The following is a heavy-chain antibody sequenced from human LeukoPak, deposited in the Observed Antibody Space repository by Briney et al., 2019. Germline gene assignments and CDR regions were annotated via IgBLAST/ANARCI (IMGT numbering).Heavy chain of an antibody. CDR1: GFTFSDYY. J-gene: IGHJ5*02. V-gene: IGHV3-11*01. D-gene: IGHD6-6*01. CDR3: ARDVGIAARQDWFDP. CDR2: ISSSGSTI. Sequence: GGSLRLSCAASGFTFSDYYMSWIRQAPGEGLEWVSYISSSGSTIYYADSVKGRFTISRDNAKNSLYLRMNSLRAEDTAVYYCARDVGIAARQDWFDPWGQGTLVTVSS.